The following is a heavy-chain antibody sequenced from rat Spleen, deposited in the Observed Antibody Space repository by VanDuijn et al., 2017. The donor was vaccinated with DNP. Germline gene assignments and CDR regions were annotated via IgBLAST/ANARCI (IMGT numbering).Heavy chain of an antibody. CDR3: ARPDY. V-gene: IGHV5S10*01. Sequence: EGQPGGSGGGVVQPGRSLKLPCAAPGPTFWDYNMAWVRPAPKKGLEWVATISYDGYRTYYRDSVKGRFTISRDNAKSTLFLQMDSLRSEDTATYYCARPDYWGQGVMVTVSS. CDR1: GPTFWDYN. J-gene: IGHJ2*01. CDR2: ISYDGYRT.